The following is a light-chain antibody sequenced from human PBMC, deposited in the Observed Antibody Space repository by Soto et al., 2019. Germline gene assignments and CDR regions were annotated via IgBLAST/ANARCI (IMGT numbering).Light chain of an antibody. J-gene: IGKJ1*01. CDR1: QSISTF. Sequence: EVVLTQSPATLSLSPGEKATISCRASQSISTFLAWYQQKPGLAPRLLIYDASNRATGIPDRFSGSGSGTDFPLTISSREPEDFAVYYCQQCANWPPNRSFGQGTKVEIK. V-gene: IGKV3-11*01. CDR3: QQCANWPPNRS. CDR2: DAS.